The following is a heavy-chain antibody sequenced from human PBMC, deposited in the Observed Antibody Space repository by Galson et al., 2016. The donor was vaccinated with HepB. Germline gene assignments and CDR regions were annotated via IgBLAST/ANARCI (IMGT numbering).Heavy chain of an antibody. CDR3: TRLTARDGYTLFDY. D-gene: IGHD5-24*01. CDR2: IDWDDDK. Sequence: ALVKPTQTLTLTCTFSGFSLSTSGMCVSWIRQPPGKALEWLALIDWDDDKYYSTSLETRLTISKDTSKNQVVLTMTNMDPADTATYYCTRLTARDGYTLFDYWGQGTLVTVSS. J-gene: IGHJ4*02. CDR1: GFSLSTSGMC. V-gene: IGHV2-70*01.